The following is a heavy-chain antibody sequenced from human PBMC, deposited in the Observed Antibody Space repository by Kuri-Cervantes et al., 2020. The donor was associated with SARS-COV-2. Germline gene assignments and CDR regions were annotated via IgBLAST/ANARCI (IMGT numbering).Heavy chain of an antibody. CDR1: GFTFSNAW. D-gene: IGHD2-2*03. CDR3: TTGRLLDIRTFDY. V-gene: IGHV3-15*01. CDR2: IKNKIDGGTT. Sequence: GESLKISCAASGFTFSNAWMSWVRQAPGKGLEWVGRIKNKIDGGTTDYAAPVKGRFTISRDDSKNTLYLQMNSLKTEDTAVYYCTTGRLLDIRTFDYWGQGTLVTVSS. J-gene: IGHJ4*02.